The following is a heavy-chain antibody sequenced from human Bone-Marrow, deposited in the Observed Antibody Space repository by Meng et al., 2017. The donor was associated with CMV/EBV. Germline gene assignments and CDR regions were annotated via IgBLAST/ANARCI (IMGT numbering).Heavy chain of an antibody. CDR1: GGSLSDHY. V-gene: IGHV4-34*01. CDR2: INHSGST. D-gene: IGHD3-22*01. CDR3: ARGSTSVTMIVVVITAASLAYDS. J-gene: IGHJ4*02. Sequence: SETLSLTCDVHGGSLSDHYWNWIRQSPGKGLEWIGEINHSGSTNYNPSLKSRVTISVDTSKKQISLKLSSVTAADTAVYYCARGSTSVTMIVVVITAASLAYDSWGQGTLVTVSS.